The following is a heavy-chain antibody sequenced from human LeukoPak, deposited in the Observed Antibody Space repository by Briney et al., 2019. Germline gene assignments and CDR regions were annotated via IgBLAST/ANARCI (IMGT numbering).Heavy chain of an antibody. CDR2: IWYDGSNK. CDR3: AKQGYSSGWYSGYYYMDV. Sequence: GGSLRLSCAASGFTFSSYGMHWVRQAPGKGLEWVAVIWYDGSNKYYADTVKGRFTISRDNSKNTLYLQMNSLRAEDTAVYYCAKQGYSSGWYSGYYYMDVWGKGTTVTVSS. D-gene: IGHD6-19*01. J-gene: IGHJ6*03. V-gene: IGHV3-33*06. CDR1: GFTFSSYG.